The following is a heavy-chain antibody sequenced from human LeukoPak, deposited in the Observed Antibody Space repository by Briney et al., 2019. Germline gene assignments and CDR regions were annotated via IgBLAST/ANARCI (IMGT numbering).Heavy chain of an antibody. J-gene: IGHJ6*02. CDR1: GGSISSSDW. Sequence: PSGTLSLTCAVSGGSISSSDWWSWVRQPPGKGLEWIAEIYHSGSTNYNPPLKSRVTISVDTSKNQFSLKLSSVTAADTAVYYCARGQWLAPGSYYYYYGMDVWGQGTTVTVSS. V-gene: IGHV4-4*02. CDR3: ARGQWLAPGSYYYYYGMDV. D-gene: IGHD6-19*01. CDR2: IYHSGST.